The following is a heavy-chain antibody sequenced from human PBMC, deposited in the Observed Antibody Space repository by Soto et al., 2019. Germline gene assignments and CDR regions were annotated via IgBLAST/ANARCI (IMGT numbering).Heavy chain of an antibody. V-gene: IGHV3-9*01. Sequence: EVQLVESGGGLVQPGGSLRLSCAAPGFTFDDYAIHWVRQIPGKGLEWVSGISWNGDATGYADSVKGRFTISRDNAKNSLYLQMDSLKSEDTAMYYCANLPLYGSGFDCWGQGTLVTVSS. CDR2: ISWNGDAT. CDR1: GFTFDDYA. CDR3: ANLPLYGSGFDC. J-gene: IGHJ4*02. D-gene: IGHD3-10*01.